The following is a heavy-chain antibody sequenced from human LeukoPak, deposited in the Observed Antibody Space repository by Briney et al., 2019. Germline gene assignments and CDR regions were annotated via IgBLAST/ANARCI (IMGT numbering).Heavy chain of an antibody. CDR2: IRNKANRYTT. CDR1: GFTFSDHY. J-gene: IGHJ4*02. V-gene: IGHV3-72*01. D-gene: IGHD1-1*01. Sequence: PGGSLRLSCAASGFTFSDHYMDWVRQAPGKGLEWVGRIRNKANRYTTEYAASVKGRFTISGDESKNSLFLQMNSLKTDDTAVYYCTTAGRRTNRGPVPVYWGQGTLVSVSS. CDR3: TTAGRRTNRGPVPVY.